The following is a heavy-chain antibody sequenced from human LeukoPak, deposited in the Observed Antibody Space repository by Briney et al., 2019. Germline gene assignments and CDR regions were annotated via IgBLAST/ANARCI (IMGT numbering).Heavy chain of an antibody. CDR1: IDSFTNYY. CDR2: IYHSGGT. J-gene: IGHJ3*02. Sequence: SETLSLTCAVYIDSFTNYYWNWIRQPPGKGLEWIGSIYHSGGTYYNPSLKSRVTISVDTSKNQFSLKLSSVTAADTAVYYCAREPHASGGFDTFDIWGQGTMVTVSS. V-gene: IGHV4-38-2*02. D-gene: IGHD3-10*01. CDR3: AREPHASGGFDTFDI.